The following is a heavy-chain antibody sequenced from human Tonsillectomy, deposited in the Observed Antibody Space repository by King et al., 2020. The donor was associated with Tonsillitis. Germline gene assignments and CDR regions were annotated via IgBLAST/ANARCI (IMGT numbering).Heavy chain of an antibody. J-gene: IGHJ4*02. D-gene: IGHD6-19*01. CDR2: IYYSGST. V-gene: IGHV4-39*01. CDR1: VGSISSSSYY. Sequence: QLQESGPGLVKPSETLSLTCTVSVGSISSSSYYWGWIRQPPGKGLEWIGSIYYSGSTYYNPSLKSRVTISVDTSKNQFSLKLSSVTAADTAVYYCARHARYSSGPLDYWGQGTLVTVSS. CDR3: ARHARYSSGPLDY.